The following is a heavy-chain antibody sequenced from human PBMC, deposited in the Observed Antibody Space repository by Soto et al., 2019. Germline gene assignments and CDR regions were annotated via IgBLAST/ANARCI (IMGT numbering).Heavy chain of an antibody. V-gene: IGHV1-3*01. CDR1: GYTFTSYA. CDR3: ARMETGRVVTRPNWLDP. J-gene: IGHJ5*02. Sequence: QVQLVQSGAEVKKPGASVKASCKASGYTFTSYAMHWVRQAPGQSLEWMGWINAGNGNTKCSQKFQGRITITRDTSASTAYMELTSLRSEDTAVYYCARMETGRVVTRPNWLDPWGQGTLVTVSS. CDR2: INAGNGNT. D-gene: IGHD2-21*02.